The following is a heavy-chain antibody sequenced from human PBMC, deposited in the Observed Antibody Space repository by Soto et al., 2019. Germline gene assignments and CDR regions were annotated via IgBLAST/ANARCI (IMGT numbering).Heavy chain of an antibody. V-gene: IGHV3-72*01. J-gene: IGHJ4*02. CDR3: ARARGTSYTPFDH. CDR1: GFTFSDHY. CDR2: TRNKAYSYTT. Sequence: EVQLVESGGGLVQPGGSLRLSCAASGFTFSDHYMDWVRQAPGKGLEWVARTRNKAYSYTTEYAASVKGRFTSSRDDSKNSLYLPMNSLKTEDTAVYYCARARGTSYTPFDHWGQGTLVTVSS. D-gene: IGHD2-15*01.